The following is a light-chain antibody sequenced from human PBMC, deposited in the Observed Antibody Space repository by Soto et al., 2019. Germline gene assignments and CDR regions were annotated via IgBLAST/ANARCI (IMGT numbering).Light chain of an antibody. V-gene: IGLV2-8*01. CDR2: EVN. J-gene: IGLJ3*02. CDR3: FSYGGRNNLV. Sequence: QSVLTQPPSASGSPGRSVTISCTGTSSDVGSYDYVSWCQQHPGEAPKLIIYEVNKRPSGVPDRFSGSKSGNTASLTVSGLQAEDEADYYCFSYGGRNNLVFGGGTKLTVL. CDR1: SSDVGSYDY.